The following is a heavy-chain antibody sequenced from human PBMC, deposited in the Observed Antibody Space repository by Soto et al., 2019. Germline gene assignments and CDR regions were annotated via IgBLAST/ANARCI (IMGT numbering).Heavy chain of an antibody. D-gene: IGHD6-19*01. J-gene: IGHJ6*02. V-gene: IGHV4-59*01. CDR3: ARHTALYSSGWATRYYYYYYGMDV. Sequence: SETLSLTCTVSGGSISSYYWSWIRQPPGKGLEWIGYIYYSGSTNYNPSLKSRVTISVDTSKNQFSLKLSSVTAADTAMYYCARHTALYSSGWATRYYYYYYGMDVWGQGTTVTVSS. CDR2: IYYSGST. CDR1: GGSISSYY.